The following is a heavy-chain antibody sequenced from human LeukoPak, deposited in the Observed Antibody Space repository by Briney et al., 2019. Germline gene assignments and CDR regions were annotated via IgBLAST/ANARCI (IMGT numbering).Heavy chain of an antibody. CDR2: IYYSGST. Sequence: SETLSLTCTVSGGSISSYYWSWIRQPPGTGLEWIGYIYYSGSTNYNPSLKSRVTISVDTSKNQFSLKLSSVTAADTAVYYCARVSLYYDILTGYHNWFDPWGQGTLVTVSS. J-gene: IGHJ5*02. D-gene: IGHD3-9*01. CDR1: GGSISSYY. CDR3: ARVSLYYDILTGYHNWFDP. V-gene: IGHV4-59*01.